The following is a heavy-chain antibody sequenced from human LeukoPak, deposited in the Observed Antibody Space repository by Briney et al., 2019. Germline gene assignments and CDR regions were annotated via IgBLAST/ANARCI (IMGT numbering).Heavy chain of an antibody. CDR2: IYSDGNT. Sequence: GGSLRLSCAASGFTVSNNRLSWVRQAPGMGLEWVSTIYSDGNTYYPDSVKGRFTISRDNSKNTLYLQMNSLRAEDTAVYYCAKYGTTVTTSFDYWGQGTLVTVSS. D-gene: IGHD4-17*01. CDR1: GFTVSNNR. V-gene: IGHV3-53*01. J-gene: IGHJ4*02. CDR3: AKYGTTVTTSFDY.